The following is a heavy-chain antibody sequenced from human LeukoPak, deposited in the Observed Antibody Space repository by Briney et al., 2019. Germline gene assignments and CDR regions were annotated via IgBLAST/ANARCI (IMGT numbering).Heavy chain of an antibody. CDR2: IWYDGSLK. CDR3: ARESGALGGVDI. D-gene: IGHD2-21*01. J-gene: IGHJ3*02. Sequence: GRSLRLSCAASGFTFSTCGMHWVRQAPGKGLEWVALIWYDGSLKYYADPVKGRFTISRDNSKNTLHLQMNSLRVEDTAVYYCARESGALGGVDIWGQGTKVTVSS. CDR1: GFTFSTCG. V-gene: IGHV3-33*01.